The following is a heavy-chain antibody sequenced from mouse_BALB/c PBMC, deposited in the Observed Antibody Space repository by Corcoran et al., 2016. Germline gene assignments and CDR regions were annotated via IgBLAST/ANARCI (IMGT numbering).Heavy chain of an antibody. CDR2: INPYNGAT. CDR1: GYSFTGYY. CDR3: AREALLRYFDY. J-gene: IGHJ2*01. Sequence: EVQLQQSGPGLVKPGASVKISCKASGYSFTGYYMHWVKQSHVKSLEWIGRINPYNGATSYNQNFKDKASLTVDKSSSTAYMELHSLTAEDSAVYCCAREALLRYFDYGGQGTTLTVSS. D-gene: IGHD1-1*01. V-gene: IGHV1-26*01.